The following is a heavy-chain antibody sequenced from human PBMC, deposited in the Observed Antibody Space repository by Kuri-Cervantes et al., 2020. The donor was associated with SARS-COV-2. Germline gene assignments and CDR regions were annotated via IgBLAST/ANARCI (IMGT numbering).Heavy chain of an antibody. CDR2: IYPGDSDT. Sequence: GESLKISCKGSGFSFTSYWIGWVRQLPGKGLEWMGIIYPGDSDTRYTTSFQGQVTISADKANSTAYLQWSSLKASDTAMYYCARLRYYDFWCGALFGHYYYYDLDVWGKGTTVTVSS. V-gene: IGHV5-51*01. J-gene: IGHJ6*03. D-gene: IGHD3-3*01. CDR3: ARLRYYDFWCGALFGHYYYYDLDV. CDR1: GFSFTSYW.